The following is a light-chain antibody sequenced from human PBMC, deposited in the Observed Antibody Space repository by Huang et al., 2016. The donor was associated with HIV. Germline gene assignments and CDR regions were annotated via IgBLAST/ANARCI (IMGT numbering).Light chain of an antibody. Sequence: EIVLTQSPGTLSLSPGARATLSCGVSHSVSSNYLAWYQQRPGQAHRLLIYAASINATDSPDRFSGSGSGTDFTLTISRLEPEDFGVFYCQQYGSSPITFGQGTRLEIK. CDR3: QQYGSSPIT. V-gene: IGKV3-20*01. J-gene: IGKJ5*01. CDR2: AAS. CDR1: HSVSSNY.